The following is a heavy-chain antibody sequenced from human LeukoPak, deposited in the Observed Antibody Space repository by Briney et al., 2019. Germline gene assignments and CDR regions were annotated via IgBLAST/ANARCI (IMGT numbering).Heavy chain of an antibody. J-gene: IGHJ4*02. CDR1: GYTFTGYY. Sequence: ASVKVSCKASGYTFTGYYMHWVRQAPGQGLEWMGWINPNSGGTNYAQKFQGRVTMTRDTSNSTAYMELSRLRSDDTAVYYCARGGSSSWYSSGSYWGQGTLVTVSS. D-gene: IGHD6-13*01. V-gene: IGHV1-2*02. CDR2: INPNSGGT. CDR3: ARGGSSSWYSSGSY.